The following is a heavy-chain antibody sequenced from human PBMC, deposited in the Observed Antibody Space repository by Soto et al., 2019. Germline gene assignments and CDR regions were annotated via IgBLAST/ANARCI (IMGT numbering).Heavy chain of an antibody. J-gene: IGHJ4*02. D-gene: IGHD3-16*01. CDR3: AKDGGPQIKAFDY. Sequence: GGSLRLSCAASGFTFSSYAMSWVRQAPGKGLEWVSATSGSGGSTYYADSVKGRFTISRDNSKNTLYLQMNSLRAEDTAVYYCAKDGGPQIKAFDYWGQGTLVTVSS. CDR1: GFTFSSYA. V-gene: IGHV3-23*01. CDR2: TSGSGGST.